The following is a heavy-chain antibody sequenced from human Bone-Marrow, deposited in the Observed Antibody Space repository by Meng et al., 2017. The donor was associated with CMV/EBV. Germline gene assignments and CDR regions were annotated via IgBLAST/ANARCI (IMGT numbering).Heavy chain of an antibody. Sequence: SVKVSCKASGGTFSSYAISWVRQAPGQGLEWMGGIIPIFGTANYAQKFQGRVTITADESTSTAYMELSSLRPEDTAVYYCAREEDIVVVPAAPSGFYDYGMDVWGQGTTVTVSS. J-gene: IGHJ6*02. CDR1: GGTFSSYA. CDR3: AREEDIVVVPAAPSGFYDYGMDV. V-gene: IGHV1-69*13. CDR2: IIPIFGTA. D-gene: IGHD2-2*01.